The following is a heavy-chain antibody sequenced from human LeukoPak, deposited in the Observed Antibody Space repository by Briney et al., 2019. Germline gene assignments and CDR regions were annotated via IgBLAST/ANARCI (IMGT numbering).Heavy chain of an antibody. V-gene: IGHV3-66*02. Sequence: GGSLRLFRAASGFTVSSNYMTWVRQAPGKGLEWVSVIYSGGTTYSAVPVKGRFTMSRDNSKNTLYLQMNSLRAEDTAVYYCARERSSTTNYYYYYYYMDVWGKGTTVTVSS. CDR1: GFTVSSNY. CDR3: ARERSSTTNYYYYYYYMDV. J-gene: IGHJ6*03. CDR2: IYSGGTT. D-gene: IGHD2-2*01.